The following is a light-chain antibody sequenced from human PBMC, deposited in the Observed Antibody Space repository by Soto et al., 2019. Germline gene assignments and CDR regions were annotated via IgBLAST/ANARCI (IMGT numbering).Light chain of an antibody. V-gene: IGLV2-11*01. J-gene: IGLJ2*01. CDR2: DVS. CDR1: SSDVGGYNY. Sequence: QSALTQPRSVSGSPGQSVTISCTGTSSDVGGYNYVSWYQQHPGKAPKLMIYDVSKRPSGVPDRFSGSKCGNTASLTISGLQAXXXXXYYCSSHAVSYTRYLVFRGGTKL. CDR3: SSHAVSYTRYLV.